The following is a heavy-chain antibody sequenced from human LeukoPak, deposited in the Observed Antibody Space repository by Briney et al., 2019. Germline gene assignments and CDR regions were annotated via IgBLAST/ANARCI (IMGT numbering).Heavy chain of an antibody. V-gene: IGHV3-30*04. Sequence: GGSLRLSCAASGFTFSSYAMYWVRQAPGKGLEWVAVISYDGSNKYYADSVKGRFTISRDNSKNTLYLQMNSLRAEDTAVYYCAKAPPDDYFDYWGQGTLVTVSS. CDR2: ISYDGSNK. CDR1: GFTFSSYA. J-gene: IGHJ4*02. CDR3: AKAPPDDYFDY.